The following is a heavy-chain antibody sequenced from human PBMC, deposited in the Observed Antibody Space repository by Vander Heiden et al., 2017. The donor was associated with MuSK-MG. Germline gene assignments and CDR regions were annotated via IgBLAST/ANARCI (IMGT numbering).Heavy chain of an antibody. J-gene: IGHJ4*02. D-gene: IGHD4-17*01. V-gene: IGHV3-48*03. CDR1: GFTFSRYE. CDR2: MSGTDSSI. CDR3: ARGNYGEPLDF. Sequence: EVQLVESGGGLVQPGGSLRLSCAGSGFTFSRYEMNWVRQAPGKGLECISYMSGTDSSIYYADSVKGRFTISRDNAKNALYLQMNSLRAEDTALYYCARGNYGEPLDFWGQGTLVTVSS.